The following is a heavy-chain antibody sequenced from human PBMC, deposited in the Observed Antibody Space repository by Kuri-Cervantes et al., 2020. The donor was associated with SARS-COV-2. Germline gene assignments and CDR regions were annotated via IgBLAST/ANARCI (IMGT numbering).Heavy chain of an antibody. V-gene: IGHV3-73*01. CDR3: TTLIDY. CDR2: VRGKANNYAT. CDR1: AFSISSYS. J-gene: IGHJ4*02. Sequence: GESLKISCAASAFSISSYSIKWVRQAPGKGLEWVGRVRGKANNYATAYAASVKGRFTISRDDSKNMAYLQMNSLKTEDTAVYYCTTLIDYWGQGALVTVSS.